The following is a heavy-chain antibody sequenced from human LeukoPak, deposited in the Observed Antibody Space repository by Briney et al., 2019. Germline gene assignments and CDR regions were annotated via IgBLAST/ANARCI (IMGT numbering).Heavy chain of an antibody. Sequence: GGSLRLSCAASGFTFSSYWMSWVRQAPGKGLEWVANIKQDGSEKYYVDSVKGRFTISRDNAKNSLYLQMNSLRAEDTAVYYCARSIAAADYYFDYWGQGTLVTV. CDR1: GFTFSSYW. V-gene: IGHV3-7*01. CDR3: ARSIAAADYYFDY. J-gene: IGHJ4*02. D-gene: IGHD6-13*01. CDR2: IKQDGSEK.